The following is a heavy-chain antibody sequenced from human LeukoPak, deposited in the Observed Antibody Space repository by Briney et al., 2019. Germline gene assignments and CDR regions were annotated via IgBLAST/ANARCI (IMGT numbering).Heavy chain of an antibody. V-gene: IGHV3-21*01. CDR2: ISSSSSYI. CDR3: ARATCSSTSCYFDY. CDR1: GFTFSSYS. D-gene: IGHD2-2*01. Sequence: GGSLRLSCAASGFTFSSYSMNWVRQAPGKGLEWVSSISSSSSYIYCADSVKGRFTISRDNAKNSLYLQMNSLRAEDTAVYYCARATCSSTSCYFDYWGQGTLVTVSS. J-gene: IGHJ4*02.